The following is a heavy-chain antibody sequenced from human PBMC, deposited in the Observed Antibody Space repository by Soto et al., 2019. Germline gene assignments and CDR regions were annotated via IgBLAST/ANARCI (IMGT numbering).Heavy chain of an antibody. CDR1: GFTFSSYG. D-gene: IGHD2-2*01. CDR2: ISYDGSNK. V-gene: IGHV3-30*18. J-gene: IGHJ6*02. Sequence: QVQLVESGGGVVQPGRSLRLSCAASGFTFSSYGMHWVRQAPGKGLECVAVISYDGSNKYYADSVKGRFTISRDNSKNTLYLQMNSLRAEDTAVYYCAKAQWVVVPAARCGMDVWGQGTTVTVSS. CDR3: AKAQWVVVPAARCGMDV.